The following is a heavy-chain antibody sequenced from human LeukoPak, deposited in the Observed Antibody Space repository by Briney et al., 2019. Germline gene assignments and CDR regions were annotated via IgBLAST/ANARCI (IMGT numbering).Heavy chain of an antibody. J-gene: IGHJ4*02. CDR1: GFTFKNYG. Sequence: GGTLRLSCAASGFTFKNYGMNWVRQAPGKGLEWVSGISPGGETPYYADSVRGRFTISRDNSKNTMYLQMNSLRVEDTAVYYCAQDRAWIEFYFWGQGTLVTVST. CDR2: ISPGGETP. CDR3: AQDRAWIEFYF. V-gene: IGHV3-23*01. D-gene: IGHD5-12*01.